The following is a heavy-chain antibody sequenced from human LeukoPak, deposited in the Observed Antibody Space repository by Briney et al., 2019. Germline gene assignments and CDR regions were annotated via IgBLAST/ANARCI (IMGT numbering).Heavy chain of an antibody. CDR2: FSYSGSA. CDR1: GASVTSYY. CDR3: ARRRGDNKTYYFDY. Sequence: PSETLSLTCTVSGASVTSYYWSWIRQPPGEGLERIWFFSYSGSANYNPSLKSRVTISVDTSKNQFSLKLSSVTAADTAVYYCARRRGDNKTYYFDYWGQGTLVTVSS. D-gene: IGHD3-16*01. J-gene: IGHJ4*02. V-gene: IGHV4-59*08.